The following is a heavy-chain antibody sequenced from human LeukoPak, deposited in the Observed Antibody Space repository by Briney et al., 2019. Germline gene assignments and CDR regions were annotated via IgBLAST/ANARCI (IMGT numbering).Heavy chain of an antibody. D-gene: IGHD4-17*01. J-gene: IGHJ3*02. CDR3: ARDVTVTTWDAFDI. Sequence: SETLSLTCTVSGGSISSHYWNWIRQPAGKGLEWLGRFYTSGSTNYNPSLKSRVTMSVDTSKNQFSLKLSSVTAADTAVYYCARDVTVTTWDAFDIWGQGTMVTVSS. CDR1: GGSISSHY. CDR2: FYTSGST. V-gene: IGHV4-4*07.